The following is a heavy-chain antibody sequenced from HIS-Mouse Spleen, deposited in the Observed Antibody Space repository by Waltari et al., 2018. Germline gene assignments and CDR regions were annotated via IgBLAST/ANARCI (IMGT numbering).Heavy chain of an antibody. CDR3: AREIPYSSSWYDWYFDL. J-gene: IGHJ2*01. D-gene: IGHD6-13*01. CDR2: IYYSGSP. V-gene: IGHV4-39*07. Sequence: QLQLQESGPGLVKPSETLSLTCTVSGGSISSSSYYWGWIRQPPGKGLEWIGGIYYSGSPYYYPSLKSPVTISVDTSKNPFSLKLSSVTAADTAVYYCAREIPYSSSWYDWYFDLWGRGTLVTVSS. CDR1: GGSISSSSYY.